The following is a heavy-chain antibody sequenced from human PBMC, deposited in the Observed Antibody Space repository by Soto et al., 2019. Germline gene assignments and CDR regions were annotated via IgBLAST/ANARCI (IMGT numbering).Heavy chain of an antibody. J-gene: IGHJ5*02. CDR1: GFTFRSYV. V-gene: IGHV3-23*01. CDR2: ISGSGGST. CDR3: AKWPGYSTSWFDP. D-gene: IGHD6-13*01. Sequence: GGSLRLSCAASGFTFRSYVMTWVRQAPGKGLEWVSGISGSGGSTYYADSVKGRFTISRDNSKSTLYLQMNSLRAEDTAVYYCAKWPGYSTSWFDPWGQGTLVTVSS.